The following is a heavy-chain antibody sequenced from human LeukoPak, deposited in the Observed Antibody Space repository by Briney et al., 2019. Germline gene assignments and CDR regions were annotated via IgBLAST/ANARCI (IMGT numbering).Heavy chain of an antibody. Sequence: GASVKVSCKASGYTFTSYGISWVRQAPGQGLEWMGWISAYNGNTNYAQKLQGRVTMTTDTSTSTAYMELRSLRSDDTAVYYCARAVAYCGGDCLIDYWGQGTLVAVSS. CDR2: ISAYNGNT. D-gene: IGHD2-21*02. J-gene: IGHJ4*02. CDR1: GYTFTSYG. CDR3: ARAVAYCGGDCLIDY. V-gene: IGHV1-18*01.